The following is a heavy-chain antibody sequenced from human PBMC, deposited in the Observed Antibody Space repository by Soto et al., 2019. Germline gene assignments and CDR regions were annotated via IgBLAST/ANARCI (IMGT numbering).Heavy chain of an antibody. CDR1: GGTFSSYA. CDR3: ASLFLAEYGDYVLSRYYFDY. CDR2: IIPIFGTA. Sequence: SVKVSCKASGGTFSSYAISWVRQAPGQGLEWMGGIIPIFGTANYAQKLQGRVTITADESTSTAYMELSSLRSEDTAVYYCASLFLAEYGDYVLSRYYFDYWGQGTLVTVSS. V-gene: IGHV1-69*13. D-gene: IGHD4-17*01. J-gene: IGHJ4*02.